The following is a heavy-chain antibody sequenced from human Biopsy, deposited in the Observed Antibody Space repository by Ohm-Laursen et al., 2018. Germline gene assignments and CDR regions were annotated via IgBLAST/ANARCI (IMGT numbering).Heavy chain of an antibody. CDR1: GGTFSNYA. D-gene: IGHD3-3*01. CDR2: IIAVSGLV. J-gene: IGHJ4*02. CDR3: ATPFQYYDSWGGYPPFDH. V-gene: IGHV1-69*10. Sequence: SVKVSCKASGGTFSNYAISWVRQAPGEGLEWMGGIIAVSGLVNYAPKLQGRVSITADKSTTTAYMELSNLKSEDTAVYYCATPFQYYDSWGGYPPFDHWGQGTLVTVSS.